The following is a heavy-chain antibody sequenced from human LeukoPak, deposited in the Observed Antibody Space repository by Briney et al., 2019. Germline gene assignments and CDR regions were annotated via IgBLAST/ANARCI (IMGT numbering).Heavy chain of an antibody. CDR2: IYYSGST. J-gene: IGHJ4*02. V-gene: IGHV4-59*08. D-gene: IGHD2-2*01. Sequence: SETLSLTCTVSGGSTGSYYWSWIRQPPGKGLEWIGYIYYSGSTNYNPSLKSRVTISVDTSKNQFSLKLSSVTAADTAVYYCARPRSGCSSTSCYHYFDYWGQGTLVTVSS. CDR3: ARPRSGCSSTSCYHYFDY. CDR1: GGSTGSYY.